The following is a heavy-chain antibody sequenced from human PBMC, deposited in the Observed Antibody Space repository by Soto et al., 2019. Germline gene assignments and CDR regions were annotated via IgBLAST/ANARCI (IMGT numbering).Heavy chain of an antibody. CDR1: GFTFSSYA. Sequence: LRLSCAASGFTFSSYAMHWVRQAPGKGLEWVAVISYDGSNKYYADSVKGRFTISRDNSKNTLYLQMNSLRAEDTAVYYCARSPGYCSSTSCLYFDYWGQGTLVTVSS. J-gene: IGHJ4*02. V-gene: IGHV3-30-3*01. D-gene: IGHD2-2*01. CDR3: ARSPGYCSSTSCLYFDY. CDR2: ISYDGSNK.